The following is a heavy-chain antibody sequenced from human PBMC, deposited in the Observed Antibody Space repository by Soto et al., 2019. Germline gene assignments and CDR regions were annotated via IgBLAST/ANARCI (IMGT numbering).Heavy chain of an antibody. CDR1: GFSLSTRGVG. CDR3: ARDSSGYYGFDY. J-gene: IGHJ4*02. Sequence: KESGPTLVKPTQTLTLTCTFSGFSLSTRGVGVGWIRQPPGKALEWLALIYWDDDKRYSPSLKSRVTITKDTSKNQVVLTMTNMDPVDTATYYCARDSSGYYGFDYWGQGTLVTVSS. D-gene: IGHD3-22*01. CDR2: IYWDDDK. V-gene: IGHV2-5*02.